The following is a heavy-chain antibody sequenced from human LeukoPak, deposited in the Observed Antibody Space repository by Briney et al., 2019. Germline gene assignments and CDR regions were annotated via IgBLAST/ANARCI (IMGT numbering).Heavy chain of an antibody. V-gene: IGHV4-39*07. D-gene: IGHD2-15*01. CDR3: ATSSHCSGGSCYSGWFDP. J-gene: IGHJ5*02. Sequence: SETLSLTCTVSGGSISSSSYYWGWIRQPPGKGLEWIGSIYYSGSTYYNPSLKSRVTISVDTSKNQFSLILSSVTAADTAVYYCATSSHCSGGSCYSGWFDPWGQGTLVTVSS. CDR1: GGSISSSSYY. CDR2: IYYSGST.